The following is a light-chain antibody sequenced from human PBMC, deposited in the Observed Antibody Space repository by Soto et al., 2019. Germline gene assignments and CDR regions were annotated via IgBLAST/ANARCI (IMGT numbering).Light chain of an antibody. J-gene: IGKJ1*01. V-gene: IGKV3-15*01. CDR2: AAS. Sequence: ETVMTQSPATLSVSPGERATLSCRASQSVSSNLAWYQQKPGQAPRLLMSAASTRATAIPDRFRGSGSVTEFTLTISSLESEDLAVYYCQQYNDWSRTFGQGTKV. CDR3: QQYNDWSRT. CDR1: QSVSSN.